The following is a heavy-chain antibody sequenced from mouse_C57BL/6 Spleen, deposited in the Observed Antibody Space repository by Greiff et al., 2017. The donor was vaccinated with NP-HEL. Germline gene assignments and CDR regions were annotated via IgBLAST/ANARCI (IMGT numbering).Heavy chain of an antibody. CDR1: GYTFTGYW. Sequence: QVQLKQSGAELLKPGASVKLSCKATGYTFTGYWIEWVKQRPGHGLEWIGEILPGSGSTNYNEKFKGKATFTADTTSNTAYMQLSSLTTEDAAIDDCAGTDYNAYYGNYGFAYWGQGTLVTVSA. V-gene: IGHV1-9*01. D-gene: IGHD2-10*01. J-gene: IGHJ3*01. CDR3: AGTDYNAYYGNYGFAY. CDR2: ILPGSGST.